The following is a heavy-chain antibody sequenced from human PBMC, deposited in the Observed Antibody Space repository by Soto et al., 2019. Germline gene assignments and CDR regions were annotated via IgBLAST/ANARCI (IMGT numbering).Heavy chain of an antibody. CDR1: EFTFSIYA. D-gene: IGHD3-10*01. Sequence: QVQLVESGGGVVQPGRSLRLSCVASEFTFSIYAMHWVRQAPGKGLEWVAIISFDGSNKYCADSMKGRFTISRDNSKSTLYLQMNSLRAEDTAVYYCAKGRRALTMDYFDYWGQGTLVTVSS. CDR2: ISFDGSNK. CDR3: AKGRRALTMDYFDY. V-gene: IGHV3-30*18. J-gene: IGHJ4*02.